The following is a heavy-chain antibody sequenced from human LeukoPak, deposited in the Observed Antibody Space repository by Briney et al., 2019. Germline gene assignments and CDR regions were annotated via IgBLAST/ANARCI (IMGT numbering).Heavy chain of an antibody. V-gene: IGHV4-59*01. CDR3: ARDGVAGGFDY. D-gene: IGHD6-19*01. CDR1: GGSICSYY. Sequence: SETLSLTCTVSGGSICSYYWNWIRQAPGKGLEWIGYIHYSGRTNHNSSLKSRVTISVATSKNQYSLKLSSVTAADTAVYYCARDGVAGGFDYWGQGTLVTVSS. CDR2: IHYSGRT. J-gene: IGHJ4*02.